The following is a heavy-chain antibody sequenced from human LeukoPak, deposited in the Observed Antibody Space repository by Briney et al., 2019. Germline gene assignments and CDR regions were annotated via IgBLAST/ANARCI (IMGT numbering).Heavy chain of an antibody. Sequence: GGSLRLSCAASGFTFSSYNMNWVRQAPGKGLEWISHISSSSATIHYADSVKGRFTVSRDNAKNTLYLQMNSLRAEDTAVYYCARGEWELLMVIGYYWGQGTLVTVSS. J-gene: IGHJ4*02. V-gene: IGHV3-48*04. CDR3: ARGEWELLMVIGYY. D-gene: IGHD1-26*01. CDR1: GFTFSSYN. CDR2: ISSSSATI.